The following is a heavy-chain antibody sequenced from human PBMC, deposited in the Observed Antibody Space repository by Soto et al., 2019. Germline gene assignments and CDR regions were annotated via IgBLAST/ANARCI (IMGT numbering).Heavy chain of an antibody. J-gene: IGHJ6*04. D-gene: IGHD3-16*01. CDR1: GGSIGSGGYS. CDR2: IYQSGGT. V-gene: IGHV4-30-2*01. Sequence: SETLSLTCAVSGGSIGSGGYSWSWIRQPPGKGLEWIGYIYQSGGTYYNPSLKSRVTISENRSKNQFSLILNSVTAADTAVYYWARGGWGKRLPRDYYLGLDVGGKGTTVPV. CDR3: ARGGWGKRLPRDYYLGLDV.